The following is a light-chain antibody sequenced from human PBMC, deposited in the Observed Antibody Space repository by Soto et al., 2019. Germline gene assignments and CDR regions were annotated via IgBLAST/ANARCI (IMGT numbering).Light chain of an antibody. CDR1: QSISSY. CDR2: AAS. CDR3: LQDYNYPWT. Sequence: IQMTQSPSSLSASVGDGVTITCRASQSISSYLNWYQQKPGKAPKLLIYAASSLQSGVPSRFSGSGSGTDFTLTISSLQPEDFATYYCLQDYNYPWTFGQGTKVDIK. V-gene: IGKV1-6*01. J-gene: IGKJ1*01.